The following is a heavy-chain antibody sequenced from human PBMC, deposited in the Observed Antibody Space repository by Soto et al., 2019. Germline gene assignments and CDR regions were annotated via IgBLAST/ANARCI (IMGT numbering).Heavy chain of an antibody. V-gene: IGHV4-31*03. D-gene: IGHD3-3*01. CDR2: IHYSGNT. J-gene: IGHJ5*02. CDR1: GGSISSGGYY. CDR3: AKAIGIDFSWFDP. Sequence: QVQLQESGPGLVKPSQTLSLTCTVSGGSISSGGYYWSWIRQHPGKGLEWSGYIHYSGNTLYNPSLKSRVTMSVDTSKNQVSLKLSSVTAADTAVYYCAKAIGIDFSWFDPWGQGTLVPVSS.